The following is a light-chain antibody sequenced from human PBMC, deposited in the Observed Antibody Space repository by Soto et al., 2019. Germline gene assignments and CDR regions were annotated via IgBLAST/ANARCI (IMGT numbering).Light chain of an antibody. Sequence: HLTQSPSSLSASVVGIFSIASQASQDIGNYLNWYQQKPGKAPKLLISDASNLEVGVPLRFSGSGSGTHFTVTINSLQTEDIATYYCQQYDVLPLSFGPGTKVDIK. CDR2: DAS. CDR3: QQYDVLPLS. CDR1: QDIGNY. J-gene: IGKJ3*01. V-gene: IGKV1-33*01.